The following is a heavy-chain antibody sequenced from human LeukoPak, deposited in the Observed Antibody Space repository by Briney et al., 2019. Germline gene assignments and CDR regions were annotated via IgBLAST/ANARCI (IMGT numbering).Heavy chain of an antibody. Sequence: GGSLRLSCAASGFTFSAFAIHWVRQAPGKGLEWVAVISFDGSNKQYADPVKGRFTISRDNSNNTLSLQMNSLRAEDTALYFCARDPVYSTVSSQMGWFDPWGQGTLVTVSS. CDR1: GFTFSAFA. J-gene: IGHJ5*02. CDR2: ISFDGSNK. D-gene: IGHD6-13*01. CDR3: ARDPVYSTVSSQMGWFDP. V-gene: IGHV3-30-3*01.